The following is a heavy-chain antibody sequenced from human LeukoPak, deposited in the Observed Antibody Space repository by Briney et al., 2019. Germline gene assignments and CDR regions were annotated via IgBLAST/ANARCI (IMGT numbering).Heavy chain of an antibody. Sequence: GRSLRLSCAASGFTFSSYAMSWVRQAPGKGLDWVSAISASGGSTSYADSVKGRFTISRDNSKNTLYLQMNSLRAVDTAVYYCASQTSGYSGYSSHYWGQGTLVTVSS. CDR2: ISASGGST. J-gene: IGHJ4*02. CDR3: ASQTSGYSGYSSHY. D-gene: IGHD5-12*01. V-gene: IGHV3-23*01. CDR1: GFTFSSYA.